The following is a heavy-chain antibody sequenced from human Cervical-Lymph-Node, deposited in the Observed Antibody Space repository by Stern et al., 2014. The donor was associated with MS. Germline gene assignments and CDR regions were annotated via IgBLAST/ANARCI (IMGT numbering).Heavy chain of an antibody. CDR3: ARGHRVELSSYYFDS. CDR2: LSPNSGDT. J-gene: IGHJ4*02. CDR1: GYTFTSYD. Sequence: QVQLGQSGADVKKPGASVKVSCKASGYTFTSYDINWVRQVAGQGLEWMGWLSPNSGDTGYAQKFQGRVIMTRNTSINTAYMELRSLSHDDTAVFFCARGHRVELSSYYFDSWGQGTQVTVSS. V-gene: IGHV1-8*01. D-gene: IGHD2/OR15-2a*01.